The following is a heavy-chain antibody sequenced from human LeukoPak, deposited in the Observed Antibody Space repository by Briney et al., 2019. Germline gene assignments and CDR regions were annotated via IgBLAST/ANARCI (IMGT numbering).Heavy chain of an antibody. CDR1: GGSINSYY. D-gene: IGHD3-22*01. CDR2: IYYSGST. V-gene: IGHV4-59*12. J-gene: IGHJ4*02. CDR3: ARDLPGDDSSGYYRDY. Sequence: SETLSLICTVSGGSINSYYWSWIRQPPGKGLERIGYIYYSGSTNYNPSLKSRVTISVDTSKNQFSLKLSSVTAADTAVYYCARDLPGDDSSGYYRDYWGQGTLVTVSS.